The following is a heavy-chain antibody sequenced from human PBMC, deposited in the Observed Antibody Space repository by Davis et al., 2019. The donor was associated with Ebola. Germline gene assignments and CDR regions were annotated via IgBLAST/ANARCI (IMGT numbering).Heavy chain of an antibody. D-gene: IGHD3-9*01. V-gene: IGHV3-23*01. CDR2: VSGSGDST. CDR1: GFTFSNYA. Sequence: GGSLRLSCAASGFTFSNYAMSWVRQAPGKGLEWVSAVSGSGDSTYYADSVKGRFTISRDNSKNTLYLQMNSLKASDTATYYCASRQSIYESGFDYWGQGTPVTVSS. CDR3: ASRQSIYESGFDY. J-gene: IGHJ4*02.